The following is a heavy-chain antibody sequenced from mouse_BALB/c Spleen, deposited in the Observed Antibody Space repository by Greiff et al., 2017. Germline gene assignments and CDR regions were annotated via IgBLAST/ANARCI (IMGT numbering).Heavy chain of an antibody. D-gene: IGHD6-1*01. V-gene: IGHV5-9-3*01. CDR1: GFTFSSYA. J-gene: IGHJ2*01. CDR3: EREGGLYYFDY. CDR2: ISSGGSYT. Sequence: EVQLVESGGGLVKPGGSLKLSCAASGFTFSSYAMSWVRQTPEKRLEWVATISSGGSYTYYPDSVKGRFTISRDNAKNTLYLQMSSLRSEDTAMYYCEREGGLYYFDYWGQGTPLTVSS.